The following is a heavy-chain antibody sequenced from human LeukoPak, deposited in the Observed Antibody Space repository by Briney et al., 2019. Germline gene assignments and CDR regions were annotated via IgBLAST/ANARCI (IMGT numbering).Heavy chain of an antibody. CDR1: GGTFSSYA. CDR2: IIPILGIA. V-gene: IGHV1-69*04. J-gene: IGHJ4*02. D-gene: IGHD3-22*01. CDR3: ATGPTMILDY. Sequence: ASVTVSCKASGGTFSSYAISWVRQAPGQGLEWMGRIIPILGIANYAQKFQGRVTITADKSTSTAYMELSSLRSEDTAVYYCATGPTMILDYWGQGTLVTVSS.